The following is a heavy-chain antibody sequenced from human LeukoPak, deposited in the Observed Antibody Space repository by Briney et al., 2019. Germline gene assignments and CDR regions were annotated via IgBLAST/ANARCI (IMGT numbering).Heavy chain of an antibody. J-gene: IGHJ6*03. V-gene: IGHV4-39*07. CDR1: GGSISSSSYY. CDR3: ARGPYYYDSRLRGYYYYYMDV. CDR2: IYYSGST. Sequence: PSETLSLTCTVSGGSISSSSYYWGWIRQPPGKGLEWIGSIYYSGSTYYNPSLKSRVTISVDTSKNQFSLKLSSVTAADTAVYYCARGPYYYDSRLRGYYYYYMDVWGKGTTVTVSS. D-gene: IGHD3-22*01.